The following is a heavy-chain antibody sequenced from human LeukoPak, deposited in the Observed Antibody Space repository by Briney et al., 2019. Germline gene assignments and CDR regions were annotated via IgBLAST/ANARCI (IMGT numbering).Heavy chain of an antibody. CDR2: ISSSGSTI. J-gene: IGHJ4*02. D-gene: IGHD1-14*01. V-gene: IGHV3-48*03. CDR3: AKETGGSLDY. CDR1: GFTFSSYE. Sequence: GGSLRLSCAASGFTFSSYEMNWVRQAPGKGLEWVSYISSSGSTIYHADSVKGRFTISRDKSKNTLYLQMNSLRAEDTAVYYCAKETGGSLDYWGQGTLVTVSS.